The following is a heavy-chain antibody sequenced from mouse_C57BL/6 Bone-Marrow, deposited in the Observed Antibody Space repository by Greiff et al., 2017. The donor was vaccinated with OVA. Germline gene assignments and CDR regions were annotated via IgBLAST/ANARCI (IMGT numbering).Heavy chain of an antibody. V-gene: IGHV5-4*01. J-gene: IGHJ2*01. CDR3: ARDVMVPYYFDY. D-gene: IGHD2-2*01. CDR2: ISDGGSYT. CDR1: GFTFSSYA. Sequence: EVQVVESGGGLVKPGGSLKLSCAASGFTFSSYAMSWVRQTPEKRLEWVAIISDGGSYTYYPDNVKGRFTISRDNAKNNLYLQMSHLKSEDTAMYYCARDVMVPYYFDYWGQGTTLTVSS.